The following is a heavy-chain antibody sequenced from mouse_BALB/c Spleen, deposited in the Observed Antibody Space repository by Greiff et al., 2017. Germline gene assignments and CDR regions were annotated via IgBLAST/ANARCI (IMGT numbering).Heavy chain of an antibody. D-gene: IGHD2-1*01. J-gene: IGHJ3*01. V-gene: IGHV3-2*02. Sequence: EVKLMESGPGLVKPSQSLSLTCTVTGYSITSDYAWNWIRQFPGNKLEWMGYISYSGSTSYNPSLKSRISITRDTSKNQFFLQLNSVTTEDTATYYCARPLYGNYFAWFAYWGQGTLVTVSA. CDR3: ARPLYGNYFAWFAY. CDR1: GYSITSDYA. CDR2: ISYSGST.